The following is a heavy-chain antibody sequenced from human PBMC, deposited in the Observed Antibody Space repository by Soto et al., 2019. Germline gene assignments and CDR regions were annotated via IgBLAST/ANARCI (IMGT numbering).Heavy chain of an antibody. CDR3: ARRQWSYFDC. CDR1: GFTFSTYG. D-gene: IGHD2-15*01. CDR2: TSNDGVNK. J-gene: IGHJ4*02. Sequence: QVQLVESGGGVVQPGRSLRLSCAASGFTFSTYGMHWVRQAPGKVLEWVAVTSNDGVNKYYANSVKGRFTISRDNSKNTLYLQMNSLRAEDTAVYYCARRQWSYFDCWGQGTLVTVSS. V-gene: IGHV3-30*03.